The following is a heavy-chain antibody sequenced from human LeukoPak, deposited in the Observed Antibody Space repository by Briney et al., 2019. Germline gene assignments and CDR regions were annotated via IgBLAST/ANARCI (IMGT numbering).Heavy chain of an antibody. CDR3: ARISRDGYNYYFDY. D-gene: IGHD5-24*01. CDR1: GGSISSYY. Sequence: SETLSLTCTVSGGSISSYYWSWIRQPPGKGLEWIGYIYYSGSTNYNPSLKSRVTISVDTSKHQFSLKLSSVPAADTAVYYCARISRDGYNYYFDYWGQGTLVTVSS. V-gene: IGHV4-59*01. J-gene: IGHJ4*02. CDR2: IYYSGST.